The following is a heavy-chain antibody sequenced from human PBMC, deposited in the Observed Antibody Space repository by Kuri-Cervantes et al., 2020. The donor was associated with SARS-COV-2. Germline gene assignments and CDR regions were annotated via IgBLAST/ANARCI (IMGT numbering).Heavy chain of an antibody. V-gene: IGHV3-30*18. Sequence: GESLKISCAASGFTFSNYDIHWVRQAPGKGLEWVAVISYDGSNKYYADSVKGRFTISRDNSKNTLYLQMNSLRAEDTAVYYCAKVWSGSYSHYYYYAMDVWGQGTTVTVSS. CDR2: ISYDGSNK. CDR1: GFTFSNYD. CDR3: AKVWSGSYSHYYYYAMDV. J-gene: IGHJ6*02. D-gene: IGHD3-10*01.